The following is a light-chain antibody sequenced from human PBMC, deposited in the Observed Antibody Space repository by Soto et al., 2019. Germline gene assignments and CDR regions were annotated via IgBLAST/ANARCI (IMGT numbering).Light chain of an antibody. CDR1: QSVTSF. J-gene: IGKJ5*01. Sequence: EIVLTQSPATLSLSPGERATLSCRASQSVTSFLAWYQQKPGQAPRLLIYDASNRATGIPARFSGSGSGTDFTLTISSLVPEDFAVYYCQQRSNRPLFGQGTRLQIK. CDR2: DAS. V-gene: IGKV3-11*01. CDR3: QQRSNRPL.